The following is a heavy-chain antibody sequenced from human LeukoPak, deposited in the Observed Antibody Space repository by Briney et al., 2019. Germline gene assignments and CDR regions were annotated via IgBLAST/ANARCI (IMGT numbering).Heavy chain of an antibody. D-gene: IGHD6-6*01. CDR1: GFTFSTYN. V-gene: IGHV3-48*04. CDR2: ISTSSSTI. CDR3: ARDYSSSSGRSLDY. Sequence: PGGSLRLSCAASGFTFSTYNMNWVRQAPGKGLEWVSYISTSSSTIHYADSVKGRFTISRDNAKNSLYLQLNSLRADDTAVYYCARDYSSSSGRSLDYGGQGALVTVSS. J-gene: IGHJ4*02.